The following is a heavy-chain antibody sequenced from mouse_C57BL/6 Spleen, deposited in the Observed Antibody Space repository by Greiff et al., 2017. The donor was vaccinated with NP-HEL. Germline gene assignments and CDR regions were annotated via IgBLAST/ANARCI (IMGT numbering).Heavy chain of an antibody. D-gene: IGHD4-1*01. Sequence: VQLQQPGAELVKPGASVKLSCTASGYTFTSYWMQWVKQRPGQGLEWIGEIDPSDSYTNYNQKFKGKATLTVDTSSSTAYMQLSSLTSEDAAVYYWARGETGTDVDYWGQGTTLTVSS. CDR1: GYTFTSYW. CDR3: ARGETGTDVDY. J-gene: IGHJ2*01. V-gene: IGHV1-50*01. CDR2: IDPSDSYT.